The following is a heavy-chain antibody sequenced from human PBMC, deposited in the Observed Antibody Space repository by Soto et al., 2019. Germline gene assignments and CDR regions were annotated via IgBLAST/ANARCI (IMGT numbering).Heavy chain of an antibody. CDR3: ARFVGSIAARPSTYYYYYYGMDV. Sequence: SETLSLTCAVYGGSFSGYYWSWIRQPPGKGLEWIGEINHSGSTNYNPSLKSRVTISVDTSKNQFSLKLSSVTAADTAVYYCARFVGSIAARPSTYYYYYYGMDVWGQGTTVTVSS. D-gene: IGHD6-6*01. V-gene: IGHV4-34*01. CDR1: GGSFSGYY. J-gene: IGHJ6*02. CDR2: INHSGST.